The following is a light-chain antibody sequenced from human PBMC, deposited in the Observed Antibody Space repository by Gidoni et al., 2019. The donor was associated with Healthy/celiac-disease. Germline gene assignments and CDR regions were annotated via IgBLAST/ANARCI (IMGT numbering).Light chain of an antibody. CDR3: QQYNNWTQGMYT. V-gene: IGKV3-15*01. CDR2: GAS. Sequence: EIVMTQSPATLSVSPGERATLSCRASQSVRSNLAWYQQKPGQAPKLLIYGASTRATGIPARFSGSGSGTEFTLTISSLQSEDFAVYYCQQYNNWTQGMYTFGQGTKLEIK. J-gene: IGKJ2*01. CDR1: QSVRSN.